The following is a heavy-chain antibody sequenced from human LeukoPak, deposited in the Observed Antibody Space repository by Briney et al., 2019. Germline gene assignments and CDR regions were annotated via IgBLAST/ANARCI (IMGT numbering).Heavy chain of an antibody. Sequence: PGGSLRLSCAASGFTFSSYAMSWVRQAPGKGLEWVSAISGSGGSTYYADSVKGRFTISRDNSKNTLYPQMNSLRAEDTAVYYCAKLPSRRGSGSQFDYWGQGTLVTVSS. CDR3: AKLPSRRGSGSQFDY. D-gene: IGHD3-10*01. CDR1: GFTFSSYA. J-gene: IGHJ4*02. CDR2: ISGSGGST. V-gene: IGHV3-23*01.